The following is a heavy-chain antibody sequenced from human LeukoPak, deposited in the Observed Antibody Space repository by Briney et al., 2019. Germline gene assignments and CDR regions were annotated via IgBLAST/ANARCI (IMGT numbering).Heavy chain of an antibody. Sequence: SETLSLTCAVSGGPISSSNWWSWVRQPPGKGLEWIGEIYHSGRTNYNPSLKSRVTISVDKSKNQFSLKLSSVTAADTAVYYCARQISAAAIDYWGQGTLVTVSS. CDR3: ARQISAAAIDY. CDR1: GGPISSSNW. D-gene: IGHD6-13*01. CDR2: IYHSGRT. V-gene: IGHV4-4*02. J-gene: IGHJ4*02.